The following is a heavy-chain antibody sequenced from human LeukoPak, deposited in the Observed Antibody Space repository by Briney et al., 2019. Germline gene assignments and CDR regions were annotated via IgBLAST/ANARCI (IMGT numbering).Heavy chain of an antibody. CDR2: IYSGGST. J-gene: IGHJ3*02. CDR1: GFTVSSNY. V-gene: IGHV3-66*01. Sequence: GGSLRLSCAASGFTVSSNYMSWVRQAPGKGLEWVSVIYSGGSTYYADSVKGRFTISRDNSKNTLYLQMNSLRAEDTAVYYCARGYSSSWYEADAFDIWGQGTMVTVSS. D-gene: IGHD6-13*01. CDR3: ARGYSSSWYEADAFDI.